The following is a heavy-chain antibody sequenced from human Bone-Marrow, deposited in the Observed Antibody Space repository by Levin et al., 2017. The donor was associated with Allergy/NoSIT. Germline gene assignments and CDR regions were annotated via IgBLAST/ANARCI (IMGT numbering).Heavy chain of an antibody. V-gene: IGHV3-7*04. CDR1: GFTFSSYW. Sequence: PGGSLRLSCAASGFTFSSYWMSLVRQAPGKGLEWVANIKHDGSEKYHVDSVKGRFTISRDNAKNSVYLQMNSLRVEDTAVYYCARNWRSAFDIWGQGTMVTVSS. D-gene: IGHD2-8*02. CDR3: ARNWRSAFDI. J-gene: IGHJ3*02. CDR2: IKHDGSEK.